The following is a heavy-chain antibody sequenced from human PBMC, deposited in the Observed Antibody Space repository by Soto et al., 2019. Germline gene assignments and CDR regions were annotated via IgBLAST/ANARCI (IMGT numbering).Heavy chain of an antibody. J-gene: IGHJ4*02. CDR1: GYSFTSYD. Sequence: QVQLVQSGAEVKKPGASVKVSCKASGYSFTSYDINWVRQATGQGLEWMGWMNPNSGNTGYAQKFQGRVTMTRNTSISTAYMELSSLRSEDTAVYYCARADYYDRSGYLLPCGYWGQGTLVTVSS. CDR3: ARADYYDRSGYLLPCGY. D-gene: IGHD3-22*01. CDR2: MNPNSGNT. V-gene: IGHV1-8*01.